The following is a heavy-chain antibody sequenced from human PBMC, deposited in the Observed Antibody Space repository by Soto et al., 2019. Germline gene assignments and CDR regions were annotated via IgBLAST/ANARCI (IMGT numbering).Heavy chain of an antibody. Sequence: SETLSLTCAFSGYSISSGYYWGWIRQPPGKGLEWIGSIYHSGSTYYNPSLKSRVTISVDTSKNQFSLKLSSVTAADTAVYYCARVMRVATTYYYYYYGMDVWGQGTTVTV. D-gene: IGHD5-12*01. J-gene: IGHJ6*02. CDR2: IYHSGST. CDR3: ARVMRVATTYYYYYYGMDV. CDR1: GYSISSGYY. V-gene: IGHV4-38-2*01.